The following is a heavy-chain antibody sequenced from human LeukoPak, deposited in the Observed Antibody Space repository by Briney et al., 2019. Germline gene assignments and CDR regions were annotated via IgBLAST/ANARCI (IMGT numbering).Heavy chain of an antibody. CDR1: GFTFSSYA. CDR2: ISYDGSNK. J-gene: IGHJ5*02. CDR3: ARTPKIFGVASNWFDH. Sequence: GGSLRLSCAASGFTFSSYAMHWFRRAPGKGLEWVAVISYDGSNKYYADSAKGRFTISRDNSKNTLYLQMNSLRAEDTAVYYCARTPKIFGVASNWFDHWGQGTLVTVSS. D-gene: IGHD3-3*01. V-gene: IGHV3-30-3*01.